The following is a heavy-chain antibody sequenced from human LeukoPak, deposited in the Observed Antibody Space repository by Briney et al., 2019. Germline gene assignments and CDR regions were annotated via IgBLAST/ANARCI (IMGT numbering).Heavy chain of an antibody. Sequence: GGSLRLSCAASGFTFDDYAMHWVRQAPGKGLEWVSLISGDGGSTYYADSVKGRFTISRDNSKNSLYLQMNSLRTEDTALYYCAKDIGGYIYGYGYYGMDVWGQGTTVTVSS. J-gene: IGHJ6*02. CDR3: AKDIGGYIYGYGYYGMDV. D-gene: IGHD5-18*01. V-gene: IGHV3-43*02. CDR1: GFTFDDYA. CDR2: ISGDGGST.